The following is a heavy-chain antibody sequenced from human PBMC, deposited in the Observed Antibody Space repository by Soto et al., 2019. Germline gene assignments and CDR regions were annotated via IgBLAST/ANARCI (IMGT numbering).Heavy chain of an antibody. Sequence: GESLKISCKGSGYSFTSYWIGWVRQMTGKGPEWMGIIYPGDSDTRYSPSFQGQVTISADKSISTAYLQWSSLKASDTAMHYCARRRYYDSSGYYFDAFDIWGQGTMVTVS. CDR3: ARRRYYDSSGYYFDAFDI. D-gene: IGHD3-22*01. CDR1: GYSFTSYW. V-gene: IGHV5-51*01. CDR2: IYPGDSDT. J-gene: IGHJ3*02.